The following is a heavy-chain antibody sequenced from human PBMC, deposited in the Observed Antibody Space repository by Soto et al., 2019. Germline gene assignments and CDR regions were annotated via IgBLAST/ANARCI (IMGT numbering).Heavy chain of an antibody. J-gene: IGHJ4*02. D-gene: IGHD1-1*01. CDR3: ARSGNCAWGDY. Sequence: QVQLQESGPGLVKPSETLSLTCTVSGGSIRNYYWSWILHPPGKGLEWIGYIYYSGTTIFNPSCKSLVTISVYTYKQQFFLKLSSVAADDTALYYCARSGNCAWGDYWGQGTLVTVSS. CDR2: IYYSGTT. V-gene: IGHV4-59*08. CDR1: GGSIRNYY.